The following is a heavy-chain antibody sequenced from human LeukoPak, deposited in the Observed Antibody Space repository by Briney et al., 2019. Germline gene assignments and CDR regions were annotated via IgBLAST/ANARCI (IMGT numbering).Heavy chain of an antibody. J-gene: IGHJ4*02. V-gene: IGHV4-30-2*01. Sequence: SQTLSLTCAVSGGSISSGGYFWNWIRQPPGKGLEWIGYIYHSGSTSYNPSLKSRVTISVDRSKTQFSLRLSSVTAADTAVYYCARAESSSRYSYWGQGILVTVSS. CDR2: IYHSGST. D-gene: IGHD6-13*01. CDR1: GGSISSGGYF. CDR3: ARAESSSRYSY.